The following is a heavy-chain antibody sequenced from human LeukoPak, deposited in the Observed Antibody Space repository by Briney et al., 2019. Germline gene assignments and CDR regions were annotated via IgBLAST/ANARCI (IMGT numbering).Heavy chain of an antibody. J-gene: IGHJ6*03. CDR3: ARDRTDYIDV. CDR1: GFTFSNFA. CDR2: ISSSGGST. Sequence: GGSLRLSCAASGFTFSNFAMRWVRQAPGKGLEWVSGISSSGGSTYYADFVKGRFTVSRDNAKNSLYLQMNSLRAEDTAVYYCARDRTDYIDVWGKGTTVTVSS. V-gene: IGHV3-23*01. D-gene: IGHD1-1*01.